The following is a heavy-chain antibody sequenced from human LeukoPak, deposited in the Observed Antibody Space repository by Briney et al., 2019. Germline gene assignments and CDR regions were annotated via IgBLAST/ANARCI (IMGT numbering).Heavy chain of an antibody. V-gene: IGHV5-10-1*01. CDR2: FDPSDSYT. D-gene: IGHD2-8*01. Sequence: GESLKIYWKGSGYRFTSYWISWVRPMPGQGLECMGSFDPSDSYTNYSPSFQGHLTISADKSISTGYLQWSSLKAADTAMYYCARHQLLGPCFKGVCSDAFDIWGQGTMFTVSS. CDR3: ARHQLLGPCFKGVCSDAFDI. CDR1: GYRFTSYW. J-gene: IGHJ3*02.